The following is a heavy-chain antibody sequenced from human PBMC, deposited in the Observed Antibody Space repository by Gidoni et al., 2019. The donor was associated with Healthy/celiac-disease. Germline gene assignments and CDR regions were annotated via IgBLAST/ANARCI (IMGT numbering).Heavy chain of an antibody. D-gene: IGHD6-6*01. CDR2: INPNSGGT. CDR3: ASSSSAGSYYYYGMDV. J-gene: IGHJ6*02. V-gene: IGHV1-2*04. Sequence: QVQLVQSGAEVKKPVATVKVSCKASGSTFTGYYMHWVRQAPGQGLEWMGWINPNSGGTNYAQKFQGWVTMTRDTSISTAYMELSRLRSDDTAVYYCASSSSAGSYYYYGMDVWGQGTTVTVSS. CDR1: GSTFTGYY.